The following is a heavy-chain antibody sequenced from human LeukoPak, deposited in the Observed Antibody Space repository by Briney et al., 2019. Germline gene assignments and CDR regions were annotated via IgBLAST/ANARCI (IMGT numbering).Heavy chain of an antibody. CDR3: ARETPRRGETRDGYR. Sequence: GESLRLSCAASGFTFKKYWMDWVRQVPGKGLECLANIKEDGSETYYADSVKGRFTISRDNPKNLLFLQINSLRVEDTAVYYCARETPRRGETRDGYRWGQGTLVTVSS. D-gene: IGHD5-24*01. CDR1: GFTFKKYW. V-gene: IGHV3-7*01. CDR2: IKEDGSET. J-gene: IGHJ4*02.